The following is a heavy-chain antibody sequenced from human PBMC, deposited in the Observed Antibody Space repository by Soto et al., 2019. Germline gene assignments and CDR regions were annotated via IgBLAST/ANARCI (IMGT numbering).Heavy chain of an antibody. Sequence: SGPTLVNPTQTLTLTCTFSGFSLSTSGVCVSWIRQPPGKALEWLALIDWDDDKYYSTSLKTRLTISKDTSKNQVVLTMTNMDPVDTATYYCARFSRYRPYYGMDVWGQGTTVTVSS. V-gene: IGHV2-70*01. CDR3: ARFSRYRPYYGMDV. D-gene: IGHD5-18*01. CDR1: GFSLSTSGVC. CDR2: IDWDDDK. J-gene: IGHJ6*02.